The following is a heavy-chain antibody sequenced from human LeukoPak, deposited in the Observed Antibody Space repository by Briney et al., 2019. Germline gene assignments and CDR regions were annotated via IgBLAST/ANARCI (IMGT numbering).Heavy chain of an antibody. V-gene: IGHV4-39*07. Sequence: SETLSLTCTVSGGSISSSSYYWGWIRQPPGKGLEWIGSIYYSGSTYSNPSLKSRLTISVDTSKYQFSLKLSSVTAADTAVYYCARDFGGVTFHNWFDPWGQGTLVTVSS. CDR1: GGSISSSSYY. J-gene: IGHJ5*02. CDR2: IYYSGST. CDR3: ARDFGGVTFHNWFDP. D-gene: IGHD4-23*01.